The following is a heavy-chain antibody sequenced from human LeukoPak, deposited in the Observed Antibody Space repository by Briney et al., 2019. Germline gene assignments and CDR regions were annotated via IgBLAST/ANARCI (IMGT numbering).Heavy chain of an antibody. CDR1: GFTFSSYA. D-gene: IGHD2-2*01. Sequence: GGSLRLSCAASGFTFSSYAMSWVRQAPGKGLEWVSAISGSGGSTYYADSVKGRFTISRDNSKNTLYLQMNSLRAEDTAVYYCAKDLSYCSSTSCYPFSWGQGTLVTVSS. CDR2: ISGSGGST. J-gene: IGHJ5*02. V-gene: IGHV3-23*01. CDR3: AKDLSYCSSTSCYPFS.